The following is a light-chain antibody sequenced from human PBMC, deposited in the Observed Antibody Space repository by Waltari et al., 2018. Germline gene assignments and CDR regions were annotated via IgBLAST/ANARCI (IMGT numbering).Light chain of an antibody. J-gene: IGLJ3*02. CDR2: ENK. Sequence: QSVLTQPPSVSATPGQRVTISCSGSSSNIGINYMSWYQQLPGTAPKPLIYENKKLPPGLPDRFSGSKSGTSATLGITGRQTEDEADYYCGTWDNSLSAWVFGGGTKLTVL. V-gene: IGLV1-51*02. CDR1: SSNIGINY. CDR3: GTWDNSLSAWV.